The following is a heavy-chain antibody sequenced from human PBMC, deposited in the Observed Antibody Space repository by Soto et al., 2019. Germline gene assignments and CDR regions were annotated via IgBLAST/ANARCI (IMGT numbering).Heavy chain of an antibody. CDR2: INAGNGNT. CDR1: GYTFTSYA. V-gene: IGHV1-3*01. Sequence: ASVKVSCKASGYTFTSYAMHWVRQAPGQRLEWMGWINAGNGNTKYSQKFQGRVTITSDTSASTAYMELSSLRSEDTAVYYCARDPPPFTMIVVVPDYWGQGTLVTVSS. CDR3: ARDPPPFTMIVVVPDY. J-gene: IGHJ4*02. D-gene: IGHD3-22*01.